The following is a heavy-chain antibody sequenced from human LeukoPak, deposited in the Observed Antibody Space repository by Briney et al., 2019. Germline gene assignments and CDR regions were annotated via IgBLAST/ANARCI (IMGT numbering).Heavy chain of an antibody. Sequence: PSQTLSLTCPVSGGFISSGDYYWSWIRHPPGKGLEWIGYIYYSGSTYYNPSLKSRVTISVDTSKNQFSLKLSSVTAADTAVYYCARGCSSTSCPVDYWGQGTLVTVSS. D-gene: IGHD2-2*01. J-gene: IGHJ4*02. V-gene: IGHV4-30-4*01. CDR2: IYYSGST. CDR3: ARGCSSTSCPVDY. CDR1: GGFISSGDYY.